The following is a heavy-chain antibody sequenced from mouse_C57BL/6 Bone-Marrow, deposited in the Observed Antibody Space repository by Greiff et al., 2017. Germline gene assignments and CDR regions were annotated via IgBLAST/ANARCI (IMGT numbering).Heavy chain of an antibody. CDR2: ISDGGSYT. CDR3: ARGATGTKGYFDY. CDR1: GFTFSSYA. D-gene: IGHD4-1*02. Sequence: EVQLVESGGGLVKPGGSLKLSCAASGFTFSSYAMSWVRQTPEKRLEWVATISDGGSYTYYPDNVKGRFTISRDNAKNNLYLQMSHLKSEDTAMYYCARGATGTKGYFDYWGQGTTLTVSS. V-gene: IGHV5-4*01. J-gene: IGHJ2*01.